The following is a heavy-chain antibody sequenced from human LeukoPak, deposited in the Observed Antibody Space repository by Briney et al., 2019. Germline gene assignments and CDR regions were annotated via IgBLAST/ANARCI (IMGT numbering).Heavy chain of an antibody. D-gene: IGHD1-26*01. CDR1: GFTFSRHG. CDR3: ARGLLPLRGGRIDY. Sequence: PGRSLRLSCAASGFTFSRHGMHWVRQAPGKGLEWVAVISYDGSNKYYADSVKGRFTISRDNSKNTLYLQMNSLRAEDTAVYYCARGLLPLRGGRIDYWGQGTLVTVSS. CDR2: ISYDGSNK. V-gene: IGHV3-30*03. J-gene: IGHJ4*02.